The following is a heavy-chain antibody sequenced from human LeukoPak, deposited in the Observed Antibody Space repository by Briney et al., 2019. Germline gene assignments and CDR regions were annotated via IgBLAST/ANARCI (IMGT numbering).Heavy chain of an antibody. J-gene: IGHJ4*02. CDR3: ARDDRSGDSCYFDY. V-gene: IGHV1-24*01. Sequence: ASVKVSCKVSGYTLTELSMHWVRQAPGNGLEWMGGFDPEDGETVYTQKLKGRVTMTTDTSTSTAYMELRSLRSDDTAVYYCARDDRSGDSCYFDYWGQGTLVTVSS. D-gene: IGHD2-15*01. CDR2: FDPEDGET. CDR1: GYTLTELS.